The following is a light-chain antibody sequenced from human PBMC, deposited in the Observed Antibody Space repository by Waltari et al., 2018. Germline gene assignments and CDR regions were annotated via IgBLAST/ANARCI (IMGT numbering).Light chain of an antibody. CDR1: NIGSRS. V-gene: IGLV3-21*02. Sequence: SYFLTQTPSVSVAPGQTARITCGGNNIGSRSVQWYQQKPGQAPALAIYDDTARPSGIPQRFSGSNAGNTATLIINKVEVGDEADYYCQLWDSTTDVVFGAGTRLTVL. CDR3: QLWDSTTDVV. CDR2: DDT. J-gene: IGLJ2*01.